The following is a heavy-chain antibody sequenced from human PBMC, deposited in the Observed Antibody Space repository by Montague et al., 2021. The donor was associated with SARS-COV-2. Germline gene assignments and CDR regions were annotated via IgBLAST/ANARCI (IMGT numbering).Heavy chain of an antibody. J-gene: IGHJ4*02. D-gene: IGHD6-6*01. CDR1: GGSVSSYY. CDR3: TRVHDRGSSDY. Sequence: SETLSLTCTVSGGSVSSYYWSWIRQPPGKGLEWVGYIHYSGTTKYNPSLNSRVTILLDTSKNQFSLKLSSLTAADTAVYYCTRVHDRGSSDYWGQGILVTVSS. V-gene: IGHV4-59*02. CDR2: IHYSGTT.